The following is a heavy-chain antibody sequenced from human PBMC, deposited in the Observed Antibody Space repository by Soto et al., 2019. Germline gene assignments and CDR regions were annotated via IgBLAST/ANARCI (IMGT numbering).Heavy chain of an antibody. V-gene: IGHV4-31*03. J-gene: IGHJ2*01. CDR3: ARDGGWSGDYGSWYFDL. CDR1: GGSISSGGYY. CDR2: IYYSGST. Sequence: QVQLQESGPGLVKPSQTLSLTCTVSGGSISSGGYYWSWIRQHPGKGLEWIGYIYYSGSTYYNPSLKSRVTISVDTSKNQFSLKLSSVTAADTAVYYCARDGGWSGDYGSWYFDLWGRGTLVTVSS. D-gene: IGHD4-17*01.